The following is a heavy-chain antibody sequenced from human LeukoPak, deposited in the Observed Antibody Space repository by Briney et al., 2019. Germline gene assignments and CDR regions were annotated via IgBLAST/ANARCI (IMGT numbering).Heavy chain of an antibody. J-gene: IGHJ4*02. CDR1: GFPFSDYY. Sequence: GGPLRLSCAASGFPFSDYYMSWIRQPPGKGLEWVSYTISSGSTIYYADSVKGRFTISRDNAKNSLYLQMNRLRAEDAAVYYCARDRVTMVRGVHNYFDYWGQGTLVTVSS. V-gene: IGHV3-11*01. CDR3: ARDRVTMVRGVHNYFDY. D-gene: IGHD3-10*01. CDR2: TISSGSTI.